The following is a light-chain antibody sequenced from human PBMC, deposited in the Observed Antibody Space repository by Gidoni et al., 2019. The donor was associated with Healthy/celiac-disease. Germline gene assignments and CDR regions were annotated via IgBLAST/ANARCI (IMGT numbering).Light chain of an antibody. J-gene: IGKJ1*01. CDR3: QQDNSYSAWT. V-gene: IGKV1-5*03. CDR1: QSISSW. Sequence: DIQMTQSPSTLSASVGDRVTINCRASQSISSWLAWYQQKPGKAPKLLIYKASSLESGVPSSFSGSGSGTEFTLTISSLQAEDVATYYCQQDNSYSAWTFGQGTKVEIK. CDR2: KAS.